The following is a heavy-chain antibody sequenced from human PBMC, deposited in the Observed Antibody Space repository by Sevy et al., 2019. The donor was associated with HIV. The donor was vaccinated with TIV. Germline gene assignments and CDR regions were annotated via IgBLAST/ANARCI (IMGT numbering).Heavy chain of an antibody. CDR1: GGSISSYY. Sequence: SETLSLTCTVSGGSISSYYWSWIRQPPGKGLEWIGYIYYSGSTNYNPSLKSRVTISVDTSKNQFSLKLSSVTAADTAVYYCARVGSATIAVAGISHYYYMDVWGKGTTVTVSS. CDR3: ARVGSATIAVAGISHYYYMDV. CDR2: IYYSGST. D-gene: IGHD6-19*01. V-gene: IGHV4-59*01. J-gene: IGHJ6*03.